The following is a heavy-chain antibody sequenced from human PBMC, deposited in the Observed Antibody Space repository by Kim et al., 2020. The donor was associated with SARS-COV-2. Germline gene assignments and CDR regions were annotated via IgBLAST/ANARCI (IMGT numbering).Heavy chain of an antibody. V-gene: IGHV1-69*13. D-gene: IGHD3-9*01. CDR3: ARGPDYDILTLHNWFDP. CDR1: GGTFSSYA. Sequence: SVKVSCKASGGTFSSYAISWVRQAPGQGLEWMGGIIPIFGTANYAQKFQGRVTITADESTSTAYMELSSLRSEDTAVYYCARGPDYDILTLHNWFDPWGQGTLVTVSS. J-gene: IGHJ5*02. CDR2: IIPIFGTA.